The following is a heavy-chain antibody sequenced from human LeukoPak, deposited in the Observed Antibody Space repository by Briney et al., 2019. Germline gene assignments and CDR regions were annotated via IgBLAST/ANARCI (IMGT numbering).Heavy chain of an antibody. V-gene: IGHV3-21*01. CDR3: AGAGGSTYVYYFDY. D-gene: IGHD5/OR15-5a*01. Sequence: GGSLRLSCAASGFTFSTYTINWVRQTPGKGLEWVSSISSGSPYISYADSVRGRFTISRDNAKNSVFLQMNSLRAEDTAVYYCAGAGGSTYVYYFDYWGQGTLVTVSS. J-gene: IGHJ4*02. CDR1: GFTFSTYT. CDR2: ISSGSPYI.